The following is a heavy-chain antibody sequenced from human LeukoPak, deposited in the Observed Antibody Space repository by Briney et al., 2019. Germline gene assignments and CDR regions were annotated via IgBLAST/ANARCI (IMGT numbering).Heavy chain of an antibody. CDR3: ATRIEQQLVP. CDR2: ITSSGGGT. Sequence: PGGSLRLSCAASGFTFSSYAMSWVRQAPGKGLEWVSAITSSGGGTYYADSVKGRFTISRDNSKSTLYQQMNSLGVDDTALYYCATRIEQQLVPGGQGTLVTVSS. CDR1: GFTFSSYA. V-gene: IGHV3-23*01. D-gene: IGHD6-6*01. J-gene: IGHJ4*02.